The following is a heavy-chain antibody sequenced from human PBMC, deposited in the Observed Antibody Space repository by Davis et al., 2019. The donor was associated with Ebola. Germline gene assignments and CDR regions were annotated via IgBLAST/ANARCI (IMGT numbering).Heavy chain of an antibody. Sequence: GESLKISCAASGFTFSSHAMSWVRQAPGKGLEWVSAISGSGGSTYYADSVKGRFTISRDNSKNTLYLQMNSLRAEDTAVYYCARDWLLLDYWGQGTLVTVSS. CDR2: ISGSGGST. CDR1: GFTFSSHA. V-gene: IGHV3-23*01. CDR3: ARDWLLLDY. D-gene: IGHD3-9*01. J-gene: IGHJ4*02.